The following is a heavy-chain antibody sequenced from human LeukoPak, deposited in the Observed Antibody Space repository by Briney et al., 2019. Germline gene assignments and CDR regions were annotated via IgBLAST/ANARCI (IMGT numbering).Heavy chain of an antibody. CDR1: GFTFSSYV. Sequence: PGGSLRLSCAASGFTFSSYVMSWVRQAPGKGLEWVSLISGSGGSTYYADSAKGRFTISRDTSKNTLYLQMNSLRAEDTAVYYCAKGALVATGHVDYWGQGTLVTVSS. CDR2: ISGSGGST. D-gene: IGHD5-12*01. V-gene: IGHV3-23*01. J-gene: IGHJ4*02. CDR3: AKGALVATGHVDY.